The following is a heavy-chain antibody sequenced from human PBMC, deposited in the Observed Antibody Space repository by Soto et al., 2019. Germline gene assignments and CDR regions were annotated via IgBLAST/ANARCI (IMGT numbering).Heavy chain of an antibody. J-gene: IGHJ6*02. D-gene: IGHD6-13*01. CDR1: GYTFTGYY. CDR2: INPNSGGT. CDR3: ARVKTIAAAGTYYYYYGMDV. Sequence: ASVKVSCKASGYTFTGYYMHWVRPAPGQGLEWMGWINPNSGGTNYAQKFQGRVTMTRDTSISTAYMELSRLRSDDTAVYYCARVKTIAAAGTYYYYYGMDVWGQGTTVTVSS. V-gene: IGHV1-2*02.